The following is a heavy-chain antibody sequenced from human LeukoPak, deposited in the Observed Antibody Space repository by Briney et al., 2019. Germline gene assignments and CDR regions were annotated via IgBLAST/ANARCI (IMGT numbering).Heavy chain of an antibody. CDR3: ARERRGFFDY. CDR1: GYTFTDYY. Sequence: RASVKVSCEASGYTFTDYYVHWVRQAPGQRLEWMGWINPNSGGTKYAQNFQGRVTMTRDTSISTAYMELSRLRSDDTAVYYCARERRGFFDYWGQGTLVTVSS. CDR2: INPNSGGT. V-gene: IGHV1-2*02. D-gene: IGHD3-16*01. J-gene: IGHJ4*02.